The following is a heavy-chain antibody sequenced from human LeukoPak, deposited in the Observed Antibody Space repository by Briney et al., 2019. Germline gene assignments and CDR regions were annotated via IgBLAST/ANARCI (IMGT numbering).Heavy chain of an antibody. J-gene: IGHJ6*02. CDR2: IYYSGST. D-gene: IGHD3-16*01. V-gene: IGHV4-39*01. CDR3: ARPGSLGGDYSGMDV. Sequence: PSETLSLTCTVSGGSISSSSYYWGWIRQPPGKGLEWIGSIYYSGSTYYNPSLKSRVTISVDTSKNQFSLKLSPVTAADTAVYYCARPGSLGGDYSGMDVWGQGTTVPVSS. CDR1: GGSISSSSYY.